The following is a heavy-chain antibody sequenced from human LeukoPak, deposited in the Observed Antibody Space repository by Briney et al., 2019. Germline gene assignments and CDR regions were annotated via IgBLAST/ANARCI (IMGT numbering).Heavy chain of an antibody. CDR3: ARGGSAYYYYYMDV. Sequence: GSLRLSCAASGFTFRNYGLSWFRQAPGKGLEWVSYISSAGGNINYADSVKGRFIISRDNGKNSLYLQMNSLRAEDTAVYYCARGGSAYYYYYMDVWGKGTTVTVSS. V-gene: IGHV3-48*01. CDR2: ISSAGGNI. D-gene: IGHD3-16*01. J-gene: IGHJ6*03. CDR1: GFTFRNYG.